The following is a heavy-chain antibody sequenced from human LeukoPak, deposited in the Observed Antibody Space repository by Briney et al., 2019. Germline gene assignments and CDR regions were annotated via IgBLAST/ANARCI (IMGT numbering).Heavy chain of an antibody. CDR2: ISGGGDRT. V-gene: IGHV3-23*01. CDR1: GFPFSTYA. CDR3: AKPDGGYSHFDY. D-gene: IGHD5-12*01. J-gene: IGHJ4*02. Sequence: GGSLRLSCEASGFPFSTYAMSWVRQVPGKGLKWVSGISGGGDRTYCADSVKGRFTISRDNSKNTMYLQMNSLSAEDTAIYYCAKPDGGYSHFDYWGQGTLVTVSS.